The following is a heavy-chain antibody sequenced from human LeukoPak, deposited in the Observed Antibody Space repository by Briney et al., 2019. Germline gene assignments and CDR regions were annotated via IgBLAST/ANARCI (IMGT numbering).Heavy chain of an antibody. V-gene: IGHV4-30-4*08. D-gene: IGHD3-22*01. CDR1: GGSISSGDYY. CDR3: ARSWEYYDSSGYQGDSGFDY. CDR2: IYYMGST. Sequence: PSETLSLTCTVSGGSISSGDYYWSWIRKPPGKGPEWTGYIYYMGSTYYNPSLKRRVTISVDTSQNQLALKLSSVTAADTAVYYCARSWEYYDSSGYQGDSGFDYWGQGTLVTVSS. J-gene: IGHJ4*02.